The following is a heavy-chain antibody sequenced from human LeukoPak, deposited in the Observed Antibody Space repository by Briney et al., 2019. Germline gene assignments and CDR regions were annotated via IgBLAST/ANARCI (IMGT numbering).Heavy chain of an antibody. D-gene: IGHD2-21*02. J-gene: IGHJ4*02. CDR2: ISSSSSYI. CDR1: GFIFTRYT. Sequence: GGSLRLSCAASGFIFTRYTMNWVRQAPGKGLEWVSSISSSSSYIYYADSVKGRFTISRDNAKNSVSLQMDSPRADDTAVYYCAREDSDCGGDCHSDFDYWYQGTRVIVSS. CDR3: AREDSDCGGDCHSDFDY. V-gene: IGHV3-21*01.